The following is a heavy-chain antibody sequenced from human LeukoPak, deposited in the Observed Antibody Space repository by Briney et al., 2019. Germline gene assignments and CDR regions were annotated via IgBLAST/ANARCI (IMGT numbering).Heavy chain of an antibody. Sequence: ASVKVSCKASGYAFTRYAIHWVRQAPGQRLEWMGWINAGDGNTKYSQKFQGRVTITRDTSASTAYMELSSLRSEDTAVYYCARGASMVRGVIPSEGYYGMDVWGKGTTVTVSS. CDR2: INAGDGNT. CDR1: GYAFTRYA. CDR3: ARGASMVRGVIPSEGYYGMDV. V-gene: IGHV1-3*01. J-gene: IGHJ6*04. D-gene: IGHD3-10*01.